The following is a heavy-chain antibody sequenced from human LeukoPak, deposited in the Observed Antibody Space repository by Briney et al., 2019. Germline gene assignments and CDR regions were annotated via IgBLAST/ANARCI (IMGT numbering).Heavy chain of an antibody. CDR2: INSDGSST. Sequence: GGSLRLSCAASGFTFSSYWMHWVRQAPGKGLVWVSCINSDGSSTSYADSVKGRFTISRDNAKNTLYLQMSSLRAEDTAVYYCARDPKSYYYYGMDVWGQGTTVTVSS. J-gene: IGHJ6*02. CDR1: GFTFSSYW. CDR3: ARDPKSYYYYGMDV. V-gene: IGHV3-74*01.